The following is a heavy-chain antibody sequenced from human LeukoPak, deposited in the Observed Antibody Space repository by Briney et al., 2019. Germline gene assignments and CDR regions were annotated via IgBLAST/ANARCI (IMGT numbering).Heavy chain of an antibody. CDR3: ARLDLYYFDY. CDR2: IYYSGST. J-gene: IGHJ4*02. Sequence: PSETLSLTCTVSGGSISSGGYYWSWIRQHPGKGLEWIGYIYYSGSTYYSPSLKSRVTISVDTSKNQFSLKLSSVTAADTAVYYCARLDLYYFDYWGQGTLVTVSS. CDR1: GGSISSGGYY. V-gene: IGHV4-31*03.